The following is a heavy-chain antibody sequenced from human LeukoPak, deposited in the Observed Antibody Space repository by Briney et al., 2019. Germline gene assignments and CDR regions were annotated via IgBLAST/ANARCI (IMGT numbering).Heavy chain of an antibody. CDR3: ARGGYYYDSSGYFSFHY. V-gene: IGHV4-38-2*02. CDR2: IYQSGIT. D-gene: IGHD3-22*01. CDR1: GYSISSGYY. Sequence: SETLSLTCTVSGYSISSGYYWGWIRQPPGKGLEWIGTIYQSGITYYKPSLKSRVTISVDTSKNQFSLRLTSVTAADTAVYYCARGGYYYDSSGYFSFHYWGQGTLITVSS. J-gene: IGHJ4*02.